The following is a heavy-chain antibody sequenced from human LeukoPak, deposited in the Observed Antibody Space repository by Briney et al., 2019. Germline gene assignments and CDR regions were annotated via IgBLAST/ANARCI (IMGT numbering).Heavy chain of an antibody. CDR3: VTDITMVRGGS. Sequence: SGGSLRLSCAASGFSFSSNAMHWVRQAPGKGLEWVADISYDGRKKNHADSVKGRFTISRDNSKNTLYLQMNSLRPEDTAVYYCVTDITMVRGGSWGQGTLVTASS. CDR1: GFSFSSNA. J-gene: IGHJ5*02. CDR2: ISYDGRKK. D-gene: IGHD3-10*01. V-gene: IGHV3-30*04.